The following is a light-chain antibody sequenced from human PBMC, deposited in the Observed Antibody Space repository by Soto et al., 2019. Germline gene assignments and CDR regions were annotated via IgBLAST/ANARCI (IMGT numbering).Light chain of an antibody. CDR1: QSVSSY. V-gene: IGKV3-11*01. CDR2: DAS. Sequence: EIVLTQSPATLSLSPGERATLSCRASQSVSSYLAWYQHKPGQAPRLLIYDASNRATGIPARFSGSGSGTDFTLTISRLEPEDFAVYYCQQRSSWPLSFTFGPGTKVEIK. J-gene: IGKJ3*01. CDR3: QQRSSWPLSFT.